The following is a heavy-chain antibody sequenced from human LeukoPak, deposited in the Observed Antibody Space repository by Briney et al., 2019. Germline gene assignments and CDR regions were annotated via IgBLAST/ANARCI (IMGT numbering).Heavy chain of an antibody. CDR3: ARVGFDNYYYYYMDV. D-gene: IGHD3-10*01. J-gene: IGHJ6*03. Sequence: ASVKVSCKASGGTFSNYAISWVRQAPGQGLEWMGGILPIFGTTNYAQKFQGRVTITADESTSTAYMELSSLRSEDTAVYYCARVGFDNYYYYYMDVWGKGTTVTISS. CDR1: GGTFSNYA. CDR2: ILPIFGTT. V-gene: IGHV1-69*13.